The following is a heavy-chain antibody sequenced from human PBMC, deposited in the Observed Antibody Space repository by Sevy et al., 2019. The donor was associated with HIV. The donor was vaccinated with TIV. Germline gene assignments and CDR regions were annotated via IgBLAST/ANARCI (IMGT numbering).Heavy chain of an antibody. Sequence: ASVKVSCKASGGTFSSYAISWVRQAPGQGLEWMGGIIPIFGTANYAQKFQGRVTITADESTSTAYMELSSLRSEDTAMYYCARDLRDIVVVPAAILNTNYYGMDVWGQGTTVTVSS. CDR1: GGTFSSYA. CDR3: ARDLRDIVVVPAAILNTNYYGMDV. J-gene: IGHJ6*02. V-gene: IGHV1-69*13. CDR2: IIPIFGTA. D-gene: IGHD2-2*01.